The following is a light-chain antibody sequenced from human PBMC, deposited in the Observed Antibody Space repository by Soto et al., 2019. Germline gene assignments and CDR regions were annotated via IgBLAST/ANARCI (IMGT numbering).Light chain of an antibody. Sequence: DIQMTQSPSSLSASVGDRVTITCRASQGISNYLAWYQQKPGKVPKLLIYAASTLQSGVPSRFSGSGSGTDFTLTISSLQPDDVATYYGQKYNSALFTFGPGTKVDIK. V-gene: IGKV1-27*01. CDR3: QKYNSALFT. J-gene: IGKJ3*01. CDR2: AAS. CDR1: QGISNY.